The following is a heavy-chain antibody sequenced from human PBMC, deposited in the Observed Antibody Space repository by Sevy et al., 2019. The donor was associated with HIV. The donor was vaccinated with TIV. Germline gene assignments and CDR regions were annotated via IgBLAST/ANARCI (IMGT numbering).Heavy chain of an antibody. D-gene: IGHD3-16*01. CDR1: TFTFNDYW. CDR3: AGWGGGLDV. V-gene: IGHV3-7*01. J-gene: IGHJ6*02. CDR2: INQHGSEK. Sequence: GGSLRLSCAASTFTFNDYWMNWVRQAPGKGLEWVANINQHGSEKYFVDSVKGRFTISRDNAKNSLYLQMNSLRAEDTVGYYGAGWGGGLDVWGQGTTVTVSS.